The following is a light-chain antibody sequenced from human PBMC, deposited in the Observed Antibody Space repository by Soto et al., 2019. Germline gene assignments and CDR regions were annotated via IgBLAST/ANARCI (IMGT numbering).Light chain of an antibody. CDR2: DAS. V-gene: IGKV1-5*01. CDR1: QGISDW. CDR3: QHFRGT. J-gene: IGKJ1*01. Sequence: DIQMTQSPSTLSASVGDRVTITCRASQGISDWLAWYQQKPGKAPKLLIYDASTLESGVPSRFSGSGSGTEFTLTISSLQPNDSATYYCQHFRGTFGQGTKVEI.